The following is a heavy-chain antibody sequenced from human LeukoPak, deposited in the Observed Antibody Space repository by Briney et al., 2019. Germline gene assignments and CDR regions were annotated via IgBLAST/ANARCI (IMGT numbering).Heavy chain of an antibody. D-gene: IGHD2-2*01. J-gene: IGHJ4*02. CDR3: AKDRSRYCSSTSCQYFDY. V-gene: IGHV3-30*18. CDR2: ISYDGSNK. CDR1: GFTSSSYG. Sequence: GRSLRLSCAASGFTSSSYGMHWVRQAPGKGLEWVAVISYDGSNKYYADSVKGRFTISRDNSKNTLYLQMNSLRTEDTAVYYCAKDRSRYCSSTSCQYFDYWGQGTLVTVSS.